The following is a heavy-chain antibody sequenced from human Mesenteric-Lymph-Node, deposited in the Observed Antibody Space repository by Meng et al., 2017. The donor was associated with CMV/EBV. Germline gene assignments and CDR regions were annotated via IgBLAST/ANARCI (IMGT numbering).Heavy chain of an antibody. CDR2: ISSSSSNI. CDR1: GFTFGDFA. Sequence: GESLKISCAASGFTFGDFAMNWVRQAPGKGLEWVSSISSSSSNIYYADSVKGRFTISRDNAKNSLYLQMNSLRAEDTAVYYCARDYCSSTSCYYYFDYWGQGTLVTVSS. J-gene: IGHJ4*02. D-gene: IGHD2-2*01. V-gene: IGHV3-21*01. CDR3: ARDYCSSTSCYYYFDY.